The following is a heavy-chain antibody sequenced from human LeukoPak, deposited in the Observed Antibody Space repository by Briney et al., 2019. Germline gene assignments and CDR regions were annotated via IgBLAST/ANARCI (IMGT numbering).Heavy chain of an antibody. CDR1: GGTFSSYA. J-gene: IGHJ6*04. D-gene: IGHD1-1*01. CDR2: IIPIFGTA. Sequence: SVKVSCKASGGTFSSYAISWVRQAPGQGLEWMGGIIPIFGTANYAQKFQGRVTVTADKSTSTAYMELSSLRSEDTAVYYCASGIMFGTTGTTHPKKYYYYGMDVWGKGTTVTVSS. V-gene: IGHV1-69*06. CDR3: ASGIMFGTTGTTHPKKYYYYGMDV.